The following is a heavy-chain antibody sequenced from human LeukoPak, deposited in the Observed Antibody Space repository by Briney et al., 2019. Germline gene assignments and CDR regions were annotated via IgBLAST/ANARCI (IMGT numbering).Heavy chain of an antibody. CDR2: MNPNSGNT. J-gene: IGHJ6*03. CDR3: AREVPGSGSYYYYYYMDV. V-gene: IGHV1-8*01. Sequence: ASVKVSCKASGYTFISHDINWVRQATGQGLEWMGWMNPNSGNTGHAQKFQGRVTMTRNTSISTAYMELSSLRSEDTAVYYCAREVPGSGSYYYYYYMDVWGKGTTVTISS. CDR1: GYTFISHD. D-gene: IGHD3-10*01.